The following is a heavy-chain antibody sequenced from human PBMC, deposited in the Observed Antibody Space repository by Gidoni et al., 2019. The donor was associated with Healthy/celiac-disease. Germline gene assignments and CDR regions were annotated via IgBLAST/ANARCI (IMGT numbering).Heavy chain of an antibody. CDR2: FDPEDGET. D-gene: IGHD1-7*01. CDR3: ATRQGVTGTTAQGSAFDI. J-gene: IGHJ3*02. CDR1: GYTLTELS. V-gene: IGHV1-24*01. Sequence: QVQLVQSGAEVKKPGASVKVSCKVSGYTLTELSMHWVRQAPGKGLEWMGGFDPEDGETIYAQKFQGRVTMTEDTSTDTAYMELSSLRSEDTAVYYCATRQGVTGTTAQGSAFDIWGQGTMVTVSS.